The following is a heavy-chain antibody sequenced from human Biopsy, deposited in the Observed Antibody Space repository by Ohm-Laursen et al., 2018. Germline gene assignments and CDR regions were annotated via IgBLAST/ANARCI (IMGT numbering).Heavy chain of an antibody. CDR2: VYYTGST. CDR1: GDSISSYY. J-gene: IGHJ2*01. D-gene: IGHD3-22*01. V-gene: IGHV4-59*01. Sequence: TLSLTCTVSGDSISSYYWSWIRQPPGKGLQWIGYVYYTGSTDYNLSPQSRVTISVDTSKNHFSLRLRSVTPADTAIYYCAKDRGYYSDRTVPGYFDLWGRGTLVTVSS. CDR3: AKDRGYYSDRTVPGYFDL.